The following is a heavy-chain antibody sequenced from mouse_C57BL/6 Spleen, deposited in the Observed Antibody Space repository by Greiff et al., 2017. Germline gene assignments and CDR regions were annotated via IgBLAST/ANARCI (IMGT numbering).Heavy chain of an antibody. J-gene: IGHJ4*01. D-gene: IGHD2-2*01. CDR1: GYTFTSYW. CDR3: ARYVGLRREYYAIDY. V-gene: IGHV1-7*01. CDR2: INPSSGYT. Sequence: VQLQESGAELAKPGASVKLSCKASGYTFTSYWMHWVKQRPGQGLEWIGYINPSSGYTKYNQKFKDKATLTADNSSSTAYMQLSSLTYDDSAVYCCARYVGLRREYYAIDYWGQGTSVTVSS.